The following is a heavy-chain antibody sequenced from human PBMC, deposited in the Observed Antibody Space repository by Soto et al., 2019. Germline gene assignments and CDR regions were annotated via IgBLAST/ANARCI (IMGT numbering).Heavy chain of an antibody. CDR2: IYYSGST. V-gene: IGHV4-39*07. Sequence: PSETLSLTCTVSGGSISSSSYYWGWIRQPPGKGLEWIGSIYYSGSTYYNPSLKSRVTISVDTSKNQFSLKLSSVTAADTAVYYCARRYGGNFDYWGQGTLVTVPQ. CDR3: ARRYGGNFDY. D-gene: IGHD1-26*01. J-gene: IGHJ4*02. CDR1: GGSISSSSYY.